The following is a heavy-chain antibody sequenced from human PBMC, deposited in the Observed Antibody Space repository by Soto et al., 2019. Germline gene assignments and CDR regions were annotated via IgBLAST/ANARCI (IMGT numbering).Heavy chain of an antibody. CDR1: GFTFSSDG. J-gene: IGHJ4*02. Sequence: QVQLVESGGGVVQPGRSLRLSCAASGFTFSSDGMHWVRQAPGKGLEWVAVISYDGSNKYYADSVKGRFTISRDNSKNTLYLQMNSLRAEDTAVYYCAKGDSGSYAPYYFDYWGQGTLVTVSS. CDR3: AKGDSGSYAPYYFDY. CDR2: ISYDGSNK. V-gene: IGHV3-30*18. D-gene: IGHD1-26*01.